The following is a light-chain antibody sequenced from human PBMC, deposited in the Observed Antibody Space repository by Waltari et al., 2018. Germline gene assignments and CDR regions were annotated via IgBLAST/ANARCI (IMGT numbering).Light chain of an antibody. CDR3: QSYDTTLSVV. V-gene: IGLV1-40*01. Sequence: QSVLTQPPSVSGAPGQRVTISCSGSGSNIGAGYDLPWYRQLPGTAPTLLIYGVNTRPPGVSDRFSGSQFDTSASLAIAGLQADDEADYYCQSYDTTLSVVFGGGTKLTVL. CDR2: GVN. CDR1: GSNIGAGYD. J-gene: IGLJ2*01.